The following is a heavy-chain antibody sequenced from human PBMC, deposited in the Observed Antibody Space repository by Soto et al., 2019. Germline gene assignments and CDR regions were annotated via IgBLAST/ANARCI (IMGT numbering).Heavy chain of an antibody. CDR3: AKRSPSGTYYFDS. Sequence: GSLRPSCASSGFTFTSYAITWFLPAPGKGLEWVSSIGTRTGDLLYADSVKGRFTISRDNSKNTLYLEMNSLRTEDTSIYYCAKRSPSGTYYFDSWGLGTLVTVSS. J-gene: IGHJ4*02. D-gene: IGHD1-26*01. V-gene: IGHV3-23*01. CDR1: GFTFTSYA. CDR2: IGTRTGDL.